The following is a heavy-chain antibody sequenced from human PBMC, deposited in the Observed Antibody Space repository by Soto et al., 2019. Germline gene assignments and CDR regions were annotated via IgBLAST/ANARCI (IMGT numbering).Heavy chain of an antibody. V-gene: IGHV3-48*03. Sequence: GGSLRLSCAASGFSFSSYEMNWVRQVPGKGLEWISYIGGSGGTKYSADSVKGRFIISRDNAQNSLYLQMNSLRVEDTGVYYCARDRGGDVGQFLFPDGFDLWGQGTMVTVSS. CDR2: IGGSGGTK. CDR3: ARDRGGDVGQFLFPDGFDL. J-gene: IGHJ3*01. D-gene: IGHD3-10*01. CDR1: GFSFSSYE.